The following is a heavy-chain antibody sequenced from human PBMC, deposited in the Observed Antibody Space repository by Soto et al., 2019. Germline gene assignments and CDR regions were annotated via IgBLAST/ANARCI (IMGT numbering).Heavy chain of an antibody. J-gene: IGHJ6*02. CDR3: ARVGCSGGSCYSAVIDYYYGMDV. CDR1: GGTFSSYA. V-gene: IGHV1-69*01. CDR2: IIPIFGTA. D-gene: IGHD2-15*01. Sequence: QVQLVQSGAEVKKPGSSVKVSCKASGGTFSSYAISWVRQAPGQGLEWMGGIIPIFGTANYAQKFQGRVTITAYESTSTAYMELSSLRSEDTAVYYCARVGCSGGSCYSAVIDYYYGMDVWGQGTTVTVSS.